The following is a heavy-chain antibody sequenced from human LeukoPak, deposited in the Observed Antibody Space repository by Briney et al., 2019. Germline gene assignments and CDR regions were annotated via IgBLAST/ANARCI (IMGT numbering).Heavy chain of an antibody. Sequence: GGSLRLSCAASGFTFSSYAMSWVRQAPGKGLEWVSAISSTGGSTNYADSVKGRFAISRDNSKNTLFLQMNSLRAEDTAVYYCANNPRYSYGYWGQGTLVTVSS. CDR2: ISSTGGST. CDR1: GFTFSSYA. CDR3: ANNPRYSYGY. D-gene: IGHD5-18*01. J-gene: IGHJ4*02. V-gene: IGHV3-23*01.